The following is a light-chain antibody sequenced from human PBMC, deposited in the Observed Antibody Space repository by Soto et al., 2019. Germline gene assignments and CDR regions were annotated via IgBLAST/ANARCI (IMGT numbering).Light chain of an antibody. Sequence: EIVMTQSPATLSVSPGERATLSCRASQSVSSYLAWYQQKPGQAPRLLIYDASNTATGIPDRFSGSGSGTDLTLTISRLEPEDSAVYYCQQYGRSPPNTFGQGTRLEIK. J-gene: IGKJ5*01. CDR3: QQYGRSPPNT. V-gene: IGKV3-20*01. CDR2: DAS. CDR1: QSVSSY.